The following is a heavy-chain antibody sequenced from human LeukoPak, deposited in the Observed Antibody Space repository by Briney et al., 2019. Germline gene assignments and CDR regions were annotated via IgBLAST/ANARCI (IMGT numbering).Heavy chain of an antibody. J-gene: IGHJ6*03. D-gene: IGHD1-26*01. CDR1: GGSISSYY. Sequence: PSETLSLTCTVSGGSISSYYWSWIRQPPGKGLEWIGYIYYSGSTNYNPSLKSRVTISVDTSKNQFSLKLSSVTAADTAVYYCAREKAGAAYYYYYMDVWGKGTTVTVSS. CDR2: IYYSGST. V-gene: IGHV4-59*12. CDR3: AREKAGAAYYYYYMDV.